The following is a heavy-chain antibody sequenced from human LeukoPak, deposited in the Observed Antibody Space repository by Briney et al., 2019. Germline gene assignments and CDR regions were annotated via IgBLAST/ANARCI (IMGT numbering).Heavy chain of an antibody. V-gene: IGHV4-30-4*01. J-gene: IGHJ4*02. Sequence: SQTLSLTCTVSGGSISSGDYYWSWIRQPPGKGLEWIGYIYYSGSTYYNPSLKSRVTISIDTSKNQFSLKLSSVTAADTAVYYCARGRGRGVIIFFDYWGQGTLVTVSS. CDR1: GGSISSGDYY. CDR3: ARGRGRGVIIFFDY. CDR2: IYYSGST. D-gene: IGHD3-10*01.